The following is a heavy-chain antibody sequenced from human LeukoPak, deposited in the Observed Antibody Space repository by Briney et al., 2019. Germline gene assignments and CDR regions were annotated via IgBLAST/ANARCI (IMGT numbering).Heavy chain of an antibody. V-gene: IGHV3-7*03. CDR3: ARRYFDY. CDR1: GFIFSSYV. Sequence: GGSLRLSCAASGFIFSSYVMSWVRQAPGKGLEWVAIIKQDGSAKHYVDSVKGRFTISRDNAKNSLYLQMNSLRAEDTAIYYCARRYFDYWGQGTLVTVSS. CDR2: IKQDGSAK. J-gene: IGHJ4*02.